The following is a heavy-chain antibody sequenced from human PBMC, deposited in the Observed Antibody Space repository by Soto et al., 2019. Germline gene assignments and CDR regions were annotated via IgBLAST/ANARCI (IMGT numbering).Heavy chain of an antibody. V-gene: IGHV4-59*08. CDR3: ARLRDDDFWSGHRGYYYYMDV. CDR1: GGSISSYY. CDR2: IYYSGST. J-gene: IGHJ6*03. D-gene: IGHD3-3*01. Sequence: SETLSLTCTVSGGSISSYYWSWIRQPPGKGLEWIGYIYYSGSTNYNPSLKSRVTISVDTSKNQFSLKLSSVTAADTAVYYCARLRDDDFWSGHRGYYYYMDVWGKGTAVTVSS.